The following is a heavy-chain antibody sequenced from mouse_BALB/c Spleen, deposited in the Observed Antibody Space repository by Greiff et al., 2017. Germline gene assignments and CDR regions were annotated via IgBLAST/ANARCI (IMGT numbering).Heavy chain of an antibody. Sequence: EVKLMESGPGLVKPSQSLSLTCTVTGYSITSDYAWNWIRQFPGNKLEWMGYISYSGSTSYNPSLKSRISITRDTSKNQFFLQLNSVTTEDTATYYCARYCSYYYGSSYAMDYWGQGTSVTVSS. J-gene: IGHJ4*01. D-gene: IGHD1-1*01. CDR1: GYSITSDYA. CDR3: ARYCSYYYGSSYAMDY. CDR2: ISYSGST. V-gene: IGHV3-2*02.